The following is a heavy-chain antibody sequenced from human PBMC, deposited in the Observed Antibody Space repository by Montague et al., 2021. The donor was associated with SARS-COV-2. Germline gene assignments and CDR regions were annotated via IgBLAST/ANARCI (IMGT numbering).Heavy chain of an antibody. CDR3: ARGTRVVGITPGFRY. V-gene: IGHV4-34*01. CDR2: IDHRGNT. Sequence: SETLSLTCAVYGESVSGYYWSWIRQPPGKGLEWIGEIDHRGNTNYNPSLKSRVTISVDTSKNQFSLNLTSVTAADTAIYYCARGTRVVGITPGFRYWGQGTQVAVSS. J-gene: IGHJ4*02. CDR1: GESVSGYY. D-gene: IGHD2-21*01.